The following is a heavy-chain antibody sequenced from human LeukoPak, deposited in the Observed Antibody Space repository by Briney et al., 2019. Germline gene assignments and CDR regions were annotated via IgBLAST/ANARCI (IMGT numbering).Heavy chain of an antibody. Sequence: GGSLRLSCAASGFTISSYSMNWVRQAPGKGLEWVSSISSSSSYIYYADSLKGRFTISRDNAKKSVYLQMNSLRAEDTAVYYCARGALDAATPFDSWGQGTLVTVSS. CDR3: ARGALDAATPFDS. D-gene: IGHD2-15*01. J-gene: IGHJ5*01. CDR2: ISSSSSYI. CDR1: GFTISSYS. V-gene: IGHV3-21*01.